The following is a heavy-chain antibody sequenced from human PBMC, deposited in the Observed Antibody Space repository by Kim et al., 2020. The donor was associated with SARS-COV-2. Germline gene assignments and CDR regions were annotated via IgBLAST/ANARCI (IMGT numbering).Heavy chain of an antibody. CDR2: TSYDERNK. J-gene: IGHJ4*02. CDR3: ARDYNWGYYFDF. CDR1: GFTFSRYA. Sequence: GGSLRPSCAASGFTFSRYAMHWARQAPGKGLEWVAVTSYDERNKYYLDSVKGRFTISRDNSKNTLYLQMNSLRAEDTAVYYCARDYNWGYYFDFWGQGTLVTVSS. V-gene: IGHV3-30*14. D-gene: IGHD1-20*01.